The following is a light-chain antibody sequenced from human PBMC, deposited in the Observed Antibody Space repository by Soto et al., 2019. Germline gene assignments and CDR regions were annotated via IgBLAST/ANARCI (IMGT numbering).Light chain of an antibody. CDR3: QQDLRPPLT. V-gene: IGKV1-39*01. CDR2: AAS. J-gene: IGKJ3*01. Sequence: DIQMTQSPSSVSASVGDRVTITCRASQSVSNYLNWYQQKPGKAPTLLIYAASTLQSGVPSRISGSGSGTDFTLTISSLQPEDFATYYCQQDLRPPLTLGPGTKVDI. CDR1: QSVSNY.